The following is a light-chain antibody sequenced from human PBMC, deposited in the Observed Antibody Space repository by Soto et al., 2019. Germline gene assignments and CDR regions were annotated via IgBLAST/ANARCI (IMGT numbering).Light chain of an antibody. CDR1: SSDVGSYNL. V-gene: IGLV2-23*02. Sequence: QSALTQPASVSGSPGQSITISCTGPSSDVGSYNLVSWYQQYPGKAPKLIIFEVFKRPSGVSHRFSGSKSGNTASLTISGLQAEDEANYYCCSYAGRATYVVGGGTKRTVL. CDR3: CSYAGRATYV. CDR2: EVF. J-gene: IGLJ2*01.